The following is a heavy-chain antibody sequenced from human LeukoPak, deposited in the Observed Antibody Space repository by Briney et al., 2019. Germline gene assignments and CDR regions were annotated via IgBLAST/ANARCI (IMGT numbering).Heavy chain of an antibody. CDR2: ISSSSTI. CDR1: GFTFSSYS. CDR3: ARQYSSSSDFDY. D-gene: IGHD6-6*01. V-gene: IGHV3-48*04. J-gene: IGHJ4*02. Sequence: PGGSLRLSCAASGFTFSSYSMNWVRQAPGKGLEWVSYISSSSTIYYADSVKGRFTISRDNAKNSLYLQMNSLRAEDTAVYYCARQYSSSSDFDYWGQGTLVTVSS.